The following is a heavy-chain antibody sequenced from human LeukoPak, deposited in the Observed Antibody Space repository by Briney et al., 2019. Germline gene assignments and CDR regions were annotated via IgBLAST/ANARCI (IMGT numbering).Heavy chain of an antibody. CDR2: ISYDGSNK. V-gene: IGHV3-30*04. D-gene: IGHD6-19*01. CDR3: AKGRHGAVAGTFDY. Sequence: GGSLRLSCAASGFTFSSYAMHWVRQAPGKGLEWVAVISYDGSNKYYADSVKGRFTISRDNSKNTLYLQMNSLRAEDTAVYYCAKGRHGAVAGTFDYWGQGTLVTVSS. J-gene: IGHJ4*02. CDR1: GFTFSSYA.